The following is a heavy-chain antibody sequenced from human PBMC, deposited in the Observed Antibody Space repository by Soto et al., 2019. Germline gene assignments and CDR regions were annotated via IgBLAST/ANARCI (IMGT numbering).Heavy chain of an antibody. D-gene: IGHD2-2*01. Sequence: EGRLVESGGGLVQPGGSLRLSCAASGFSFSRYWMSWVRQAPGKGLEWVANIKQDGSEKEYVDSVKGRFTISRDNAKNSLYLQMNSRRVEDTAVYYCAREMPSSYGMDVWGQGATVTVSS. CDR2: IKQDGSEK. CDR1: GFSFSRYW. CDR3: AREMPSSYGMDV. J-gene: IGHJ6*02. V-gene: IGHV3-7*01.